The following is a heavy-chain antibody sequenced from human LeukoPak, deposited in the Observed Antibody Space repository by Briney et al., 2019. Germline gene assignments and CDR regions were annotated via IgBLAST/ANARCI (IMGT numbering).Heavy chain of an antibody. CDR3: ARDRYGSGYPDY. CDR2: IYYSGST. D-gene: IGHD3-10*01. CDR1: GGSISSYY. Sequence: ETLSLTCTVSGGSISSYYWSWIRQPPGKGLEWIGYIYYSGSTNYNPSLKSRVTISVDTSKNQFSLKLSSVPAADTAVYYCARDRYGSGYPDYWGQGTLVTVSS. J-gene: IGHJ4*02. V-gene: IGHV4-59*01.